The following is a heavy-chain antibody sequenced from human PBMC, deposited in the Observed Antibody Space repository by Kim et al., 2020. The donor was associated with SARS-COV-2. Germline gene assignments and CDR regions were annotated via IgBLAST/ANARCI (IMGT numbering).Heavy chain of an antibody. CDR3: AREVRFGSSPAIDSFD. CDR2: IIPVFTTA. CDR1: GGPFSNLV. Sequence: SVKVSCKASGGPFSNLVITWVRQAPGQGLEWVGGIIPVFTTANYAPKFHGRVTVITDESTNTAYLELTSLSSEDTAVYYCAREVRFGSSPAIDSFD. V-gene: IGHV1-69*05. D-gene: IGHD3-3*01. J-gene: IGHJ3*02.